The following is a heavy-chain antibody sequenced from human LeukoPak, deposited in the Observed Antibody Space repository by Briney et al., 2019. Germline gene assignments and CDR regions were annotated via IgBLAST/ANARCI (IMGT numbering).Heavy chain of an antibody. CDR2: ISAYNGNT. CDR1: GYSFSSYG. J-gene: IGHJ2*01. Sequence: ASVKVSCKASGYSFSSYGINWVRQAPGQGLEWMGWISAYNGNTNYAQKLQGRVTMTRDTSTSTAYMELRRLRSDDTAVYYCARDKFPWELQLQAYFDLWGRGTLVTVSS. D-gene: IGHD5-24*01. CDR3: ARDKFPWELQLQAYFDL. V-gene: IGHV1-18*01.